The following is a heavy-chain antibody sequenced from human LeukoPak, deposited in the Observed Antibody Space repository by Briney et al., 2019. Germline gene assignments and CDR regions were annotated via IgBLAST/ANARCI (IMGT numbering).Heavy chain of an antibody. J-gene: IGHJ4*02. V-gene: IGHV3-23*01. Sequence: GGSLRLFCAASGFTFSSYGMSWVRQVPGKGLECHSSIIGSGSNTYYADSVKGRLSIYRDNARNTVYLQMNCLRVEDTAVYYCAKRAPDSALCSSTSGHLDFWGQGTLATVSS. CDR1: GFTFSSYG. CDR3: AKRAPDSALCSSTSGHLDF. D-gene: IGHD2-2*01. CDR2: IIGSGSNT.